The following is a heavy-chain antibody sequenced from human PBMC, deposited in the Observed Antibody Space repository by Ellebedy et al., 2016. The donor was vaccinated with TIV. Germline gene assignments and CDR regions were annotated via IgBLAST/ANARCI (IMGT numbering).Heavy chain of an antibody. V-gene: IGHV3-48*04. CDR2: ISSAGGTI. J-gene: IGHJ4*02. Sequence: GGSLRLSXVSSGFSFSGHSMNWVRQAPGKGLEWVSYISSAGGTIYHADAVKGRFSTHRDNIRRSLDLQMTRLRAEDTAVYYCVRGTGSGYSYSLDSWGQGTLVTVSS. CDR3: VRGTGSGYSYSLDS. CDR1: GFSFSGHS. D-gene: IGHD3-22*01.